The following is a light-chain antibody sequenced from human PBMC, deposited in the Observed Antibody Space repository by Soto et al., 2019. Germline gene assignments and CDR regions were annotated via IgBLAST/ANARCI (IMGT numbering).Light chain of an antibody. V-gene: IGLV2-23*01. CDR2: DDT. CDR1: SSDVGSYNL. CDR3: CSYAGSSTLV. Sequence: SLLPQPASVSGCPGQSISSSGTGTSSDVGSYNLVSWYQQHTGKAPKLMIYDDTKRPSGVSNRFSGSKSGNTASLTISGLQAEDEADYYCCSYAGSSTLVVGGGTKVTVL. J-gene: IGLJ2*01.